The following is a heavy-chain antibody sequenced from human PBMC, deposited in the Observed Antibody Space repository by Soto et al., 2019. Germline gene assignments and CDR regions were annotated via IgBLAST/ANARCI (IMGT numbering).Heavy chain of an antibody. Sequence: QVQLVQSGAEVKKPGASVKVSCKASGYTFTNYGISWVRQAPGQGLEWMGGISAYTGNTNYEQKVQGRVTMTTDTSTSTAYMEVRGLRSDDTAVYYCARESPTRGVDVWGQGTTVTVSS. CDR1: GYTFTNYG. J-gene: IGHJ6*02. CDR3: ARESPTRGVDV. V-gene: IGHV1-18*01. CDR2: ISAYTGNT.